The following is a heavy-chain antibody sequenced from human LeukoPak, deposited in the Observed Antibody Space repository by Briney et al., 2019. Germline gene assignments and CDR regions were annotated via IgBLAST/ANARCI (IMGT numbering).Heavy chain of an antibody. J-gene: IGHJ3*02. CDR3: ARIDFDYGGNPYAFDI. CDR1: GGSISSYY. D-gene: IGHD4-23*01. CDR2: IYYSGST. Sequence: SETLSLTYTVSGGSISSYYWSWIRQPPGKGLEWIGYIYYSGSTNYNPSLKSRVTISVDTSKNQFSLKLSSVTAADTAVYYCARIDFDYGGNPYAFDIWGQGTMVTVSS. V-gene: IGHV4-59*01.